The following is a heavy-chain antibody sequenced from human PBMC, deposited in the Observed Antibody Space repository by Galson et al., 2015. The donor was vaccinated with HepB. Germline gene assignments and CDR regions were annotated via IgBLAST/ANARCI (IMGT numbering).Heavy chain of an antibody. CDR3: AKDLYYYGSGSYSTGWFDP. J-gene: IGHJ5*02. CDR2: ISYDGSNK. D-gene: IGHD3-10*01. Sequence: SLRLSCAASGFTFSSYGMHWVRQAPGKGLEWVAVISYDGSNKYYADSVKGRFTISRDNSKNTLYPQMNSLRAEDTAVYYCAKDLYYYGSGSYSTGWFDPWGQGTLVTVSS. CDR1: GFTFSSYG. V-gene: IGHV3-30*18.